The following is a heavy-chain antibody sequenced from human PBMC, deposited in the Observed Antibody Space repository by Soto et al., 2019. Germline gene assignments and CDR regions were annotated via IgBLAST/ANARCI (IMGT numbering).Heavy chain of an antibody. CDR3: ARCAGMVGDAASTGAFDF. V-gene: IGHV1-69*01. D-gene: IGHD2-8*02. J-gene: IGHJ4*02. CDR2: IIPKFGTA. CDR1: GGSFSSFA. Sequence: QVQLVQSGAEVKKPGSSVKVSCKASGGSFSSFAISWVRQAPGQGLEWMGVIIPKFGTANRAQTFQGRVTIAADESTSTVYMELSSLRSEDTAIYYCARCAGMVGDAASTGAFDFWGQGTLVTVSS.